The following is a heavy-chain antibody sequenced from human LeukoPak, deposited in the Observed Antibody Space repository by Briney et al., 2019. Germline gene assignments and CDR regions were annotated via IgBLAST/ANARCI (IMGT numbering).Heavy chain of an antibody. V-gene: IGHV4-34*01. Sequence: PSETLSLTCAVYGGSFSGYYWSWLRQPPGKGLEWIGEINHSGSTNYNPSLKSRVTISVDTSKNQFSLKLSSVTAADTAVYYCASYYSSGSFDYWGQGTLVTVSS. CDR3: ASYYSSGSFDY. CDR2: INHSGST. D-gene: IGHD6-19*01. CDR1: GGSFSGYY. J-gene: IGHJ4*02.